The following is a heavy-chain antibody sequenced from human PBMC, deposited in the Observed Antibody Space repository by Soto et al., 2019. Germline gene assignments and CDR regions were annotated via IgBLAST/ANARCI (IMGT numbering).Heavy chain of an antibody. D-gene: IGHD3-10*01. CDR2: IYFAGST. CDR3: ARQRYYFGSGSYSYYV. V-gene: IGHV4-39*01. Sequence: PSETLSLTCTVSGDSISSGSFYWGWVRQPPGNGLEWIGSIYFAGSTYYNPSLKSRVTISVDASKNQISLKLSSVTAADMAVYYCARQRYYFGSGSYSYYVWGKGTIVTICS. CDR1: GDSISSGSFY. J-gene: IGHJ6*04.